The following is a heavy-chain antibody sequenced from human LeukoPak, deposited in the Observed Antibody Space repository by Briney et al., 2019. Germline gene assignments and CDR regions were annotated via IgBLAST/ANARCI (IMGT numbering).Heavy chain of an antibody. D-gene: IGHD5/OR15-5a*01. CDR3: ARSPPLVSTSDAFDI. CDR1: GGSISSYY. J-gene: IGHJ3*02. V-gene: IGHV4-4*07. Sequence: SETLSLTCTVSGGSISSYYWSWIRQPAGKGLEWIGRIYTSGSTNYNPSLKSRVTISVDKSKNQFSLKLSSVTAADTAVYYCARSPPLVSTSDAFDIWGRGTMVTVSS. CDR2: IYTSGST.